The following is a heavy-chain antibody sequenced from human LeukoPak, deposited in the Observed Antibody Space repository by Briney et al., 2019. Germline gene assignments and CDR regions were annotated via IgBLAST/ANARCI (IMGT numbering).Heavy chain of an antibody. D-gene: IGHD2-15*01. CDR2: INPNSGGT. V-gene: IGHV1-2*02. CDR3: ARDLVGYCSGGSCALGY. CDR1: GYAFTGFH. Sequence: ASVKVSCKASGYAFTGFHIHWVRQAPGQGPEWMAWINPNSGGTKYAQKFQGRVTMTRDTSISTAYMELSRLRSDDTAVYYCARDLVGYCSGGSCALGYWGQGTLVTVSS. J-gene: IGHJ4*02.